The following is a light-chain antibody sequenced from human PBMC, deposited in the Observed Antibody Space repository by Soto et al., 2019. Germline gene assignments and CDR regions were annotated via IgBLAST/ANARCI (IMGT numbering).Light chain of an antibody. V-gene: IGKV4-1*01. CDR3: QQRYTTPHT. CDR2: WAS. CDR1: QSVFNNKNHL. J-gene: IGKJ2*01. Sequence: DIVMTQSPDSLAVSLGERVTINCKSSQSVFNNKNHLLAWYQQKPGQPPKLLIYWASTRESGVPDRFSGSGSGTDFTLTISSLQAEDVAVYYCQQRYTTPHTFGQGTKLEIQ.